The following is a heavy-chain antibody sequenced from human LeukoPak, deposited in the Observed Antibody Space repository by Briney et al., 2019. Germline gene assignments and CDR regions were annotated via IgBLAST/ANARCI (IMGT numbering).Heavy chain of an antibody. Sequence: GGSLRLSCAASGFTFSHYGMHWVRQAPGKGLEWVAFIRYDGSNKSYGDSVKGRFTISRDNSKNTLYLQMNSLRAEDTAVYYCARGLRGGSGSYYYYYYYYMDVWGKGTTVTVSS. V-gene: IGHV3-30*02. CDR1: GFTFSHYG. D-gene: IGHD3-10*01. CDR3: ARGLRGGSGSYYYYYYYYMDV. CDR2: IRYDGSNK. J-gene: IGHJ6*03.